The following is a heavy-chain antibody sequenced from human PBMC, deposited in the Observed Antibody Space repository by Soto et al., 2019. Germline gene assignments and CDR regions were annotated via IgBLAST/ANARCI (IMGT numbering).Heavy chain of an antibody. Sequence: SETLSLTCAVSGYSISSGYYWGWIRQPPGKGLEWIGSIYHSGSTYYNPSLKSRVTISVDTSKNQFSLKLSSVTAADTAVYYCARVSATGTRWFDPWGPGTLVTVSS. V-gene: IGHV4-38-2*01. CDR3: ARVSATGTRWFDP. CDR2: IYHSGST. J-gene: IGHJ5*02. D-gene: IGHD6-13*01. CDR1: GYSISSGYY.